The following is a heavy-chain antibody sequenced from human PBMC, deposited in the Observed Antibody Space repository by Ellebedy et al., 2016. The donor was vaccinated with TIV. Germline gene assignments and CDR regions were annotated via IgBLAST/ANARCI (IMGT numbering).Heavy chain of an antibody. J-gene: IGHJ4*02. Sequence: ASVKVSXXASGYTFTGYYMHWVRQAPGQGLEWMGWINPNSGGANYAQKFQGRVTMTRDTSISTAYMELSRLRSDDTAVYYCARGADYYYDSSGSIDYWGQGTLVTVSS. CDR1: GYTFTGYY. V-gene: IGHV1-2*02. CDR3: ARGADYYYDSSGSIDY. CDR2: INPNSGGA. D-gene: IGHD3-22*01.